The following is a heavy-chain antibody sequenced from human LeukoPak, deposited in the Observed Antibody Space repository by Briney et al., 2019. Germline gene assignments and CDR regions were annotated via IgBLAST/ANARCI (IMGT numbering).Heavy chain of an antibody. J-gene: IGHJ4*02. CDR1: AFTFSRSA. D-gene: IGHD4-17*01. V-gene: IGHV3-23*01. CDR3: AKGGSTVTTEDVVDY. Sequence: PGGSRRLSCAAAAFTFSRSAMSWVRQAPGKGLEWVSVISGGGGITNYADSAKGRFTISRDNSNNTLSLQMNSLRVEDTAVYYCAKGGSTVTTEDVVDYWGQGTLVTVSS. CDR2: ISGGGGIT.